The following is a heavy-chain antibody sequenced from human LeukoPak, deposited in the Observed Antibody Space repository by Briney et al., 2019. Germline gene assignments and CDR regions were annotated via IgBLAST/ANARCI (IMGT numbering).Heavy chain of an antibody. V-gene: IGHV3-23*01. CDR1: GFPLSSYA. D-gene: IGHD2-15*01. CDR3: ARAPVTSCRGAFCYPFDY. CDR2: TSSSDAGV. Sequence: GGSLRLSCAASGFPLSSYAMSWVRQGPGKGLEWVAATSSSDAGVYHADSVRGRFTISRDNSKNTLYLQMNSLRVEDAAVYYCARAPVTSCRGAFCYPFDYWGQGTLVTVSS. J-gene: IGHJ4*02.